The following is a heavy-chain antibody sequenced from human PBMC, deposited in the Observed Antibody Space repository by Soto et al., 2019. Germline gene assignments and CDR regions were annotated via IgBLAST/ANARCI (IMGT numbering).Heavy chain of an antibody. J-gene: IGHJ4*02. CDR3: AKEWSDARTREKCGRVDY. CDR2: IRASGTST. D-gene: IGHD2-8*01. CDR1: GFTFSSYA. Sequence: EVQLLESGGGLVQPGGSLRLSCAASGFTFSSYAMAWVRQAPGKGLEWVSTIRASGTSTYYADSVEGRFSISRDNSKNTLYLQMNSLRAEDTAVYYCAKEWSDARTREKCGRVDYWGQGALVTVSS. V-gene: IGHV3-23*01.